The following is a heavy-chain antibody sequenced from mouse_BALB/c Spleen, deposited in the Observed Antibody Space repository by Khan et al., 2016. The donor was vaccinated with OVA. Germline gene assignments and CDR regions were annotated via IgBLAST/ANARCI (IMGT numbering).Heavy chain of an antibody. Sequence: QVQLQQPGAELVRPGASVKLSCKASGHTFTSYWMNWVRQRPRQGLEWIGKINPSDSESHYNQMFKDKATLTVDKSSGTAYMQLSSLTSEDSAVYYCARREKYGYDPSWFAYWGQGTLVTVSA. J-gene: IGHJ3*01. CDR3: ARREKYGYDPSWFAY. CDR1: GHTFTSYW. CDR2: INPSDSES. V-gene: IGHV1-52*01. D-gene: IGHD2-2*01.